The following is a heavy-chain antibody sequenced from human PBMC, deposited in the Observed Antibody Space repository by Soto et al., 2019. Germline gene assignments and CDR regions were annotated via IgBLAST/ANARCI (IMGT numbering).Heavy chain of an antibody. CDR3: ASYPRGRRFDY. CDR2: INHSGST. D-gene: IGHD1-26*01. CDR1: GGSFSDYY. V-gene: IGHV4-34*01. Sequence: SETLSLTCAVYGGSFSDYYWSWIRQPPGKGLEWIGEINHSGSTNYNPSLKSRVTISADTSKNQFSLKLSSVTAADTAVYYCASYPRGRRFDYWGQGTLVTVSS. J-gene: IGHJ4*02.